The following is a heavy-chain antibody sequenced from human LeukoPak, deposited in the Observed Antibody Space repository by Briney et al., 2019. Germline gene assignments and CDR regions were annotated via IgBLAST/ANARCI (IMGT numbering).Heavy chain of an antibody. Sequence: GGSLRLSCAASGFTFSDYYMSWIRQAPGKGLEWVSYVSSSGSTIYYADSAKGRFTISRDNAKNSLYLQMNSLRAEDTAVYYCASIAIAAPIDYWGQGTLVTVSS. CDR3: ASIAIAAPIDY. V-gene: IGHV3-11*04. D-gene: IGHD6-13*01. CDR1: GFTFSDYY. CDR2: VSSSGSTI. J-gene: IGHJ4*02.